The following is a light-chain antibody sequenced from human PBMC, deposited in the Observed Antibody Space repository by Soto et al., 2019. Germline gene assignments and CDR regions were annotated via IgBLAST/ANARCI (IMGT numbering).Light chain of an antibody. J-gene: IGLJ6*01. V-gene: IGLV2-14*02. CDR3: TSYTPTGALV. Sequence: QSALTQPASVSGSPGQSITISCTGTSSDVGSYNLVSWYQQHPGKAPKLMIYEGSERPSGVSNRFSGSKSGNTASLTISGLQSEDEADYYCTSYTPTGALVFGSGTQLTVL. CDR2: EGS. CDR1: SSDVGSYNL.